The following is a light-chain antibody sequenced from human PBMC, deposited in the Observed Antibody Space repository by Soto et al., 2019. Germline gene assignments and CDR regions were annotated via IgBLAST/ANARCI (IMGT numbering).Light chain of an antibody. Sequence: EIVLTQSPGTLSLSPGERATLSCRTSQSVSSDFLAWYQQKPGQAPRLLIYAASNRTTGIPDRFSGSRSGTDSILTISSLEPEHFAVYYCQQYSTPPRLYTFGLGTKLEIK. J-gene: IGKJ2*01. V-gene: IGKV3-20*01. CDR3: QQYSTPPRLYT. CDR1: QSVSSDF. CDR2: AAS.